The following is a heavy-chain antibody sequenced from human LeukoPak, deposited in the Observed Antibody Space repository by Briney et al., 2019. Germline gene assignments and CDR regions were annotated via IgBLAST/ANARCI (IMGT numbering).Heavy chain of an antibody. Sequence: GGSLRLSCAASGFIFSSYWMHWVRQAPGKGLVWVSRINSDSISTSYGDSVKGRFTISRDNAKNTLYLQMNSLRAEDPAVYYCASSYSSPTSLVVWGQGTLVSVSS. CDR1: GFIFSSYW. V-gene: IGHV3-74*01. CDR2: INSDSIST. D-gene: IGHD6-13*01. J-gene: IGHJ4*02. CDR3: ASSYSSPTSLVV.